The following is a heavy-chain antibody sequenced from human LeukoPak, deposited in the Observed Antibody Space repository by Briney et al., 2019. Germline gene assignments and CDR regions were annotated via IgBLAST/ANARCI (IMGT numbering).Heavy chain of an antibody. J-gene: IGHJ4*02. V-gene: IGHV4-59*01. D-gene: IGHD3-22*01. Sequence: SETLSLTCTVSGGSISSYYWSWIRQPPGKGLEWIGYVYYSGSTNYNPSLKSRVTISVDTSKNQFSLKLTSVTAADTAVYYCAREYYGSSGYYNDYWGQGALVTVSS. CDR3: AREYYGSSGYYNDY. CDR1: GGSISSYY. CDR2: VYYSGST.